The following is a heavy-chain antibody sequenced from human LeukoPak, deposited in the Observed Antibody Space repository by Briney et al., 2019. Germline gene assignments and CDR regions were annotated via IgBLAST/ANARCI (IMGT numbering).Heavy chain of an antibody. V-gene: IGHV3-23*01. CDR2: LIGSSGST. J-gene: IGHJ2*01. CDR1: GFTSTNYA. Sequence: GGSLRLSCAASGFTSTNYAMNWVRQAPGKGLEWVSVLIGSSGSTDYADSVKGRFTISRDNSKNTVFLQMNSLRAEDTAIYYCAKGAYDYIEIGYFDSWGRGTLVTVSS. D-gene: IGHD5-12*01. CDR3: AKGAYDYIEIGYFDS.